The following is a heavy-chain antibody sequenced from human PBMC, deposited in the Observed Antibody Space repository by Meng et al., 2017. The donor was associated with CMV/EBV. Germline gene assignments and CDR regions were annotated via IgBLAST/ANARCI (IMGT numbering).Heavy chain of an antibody. Sequence: SGGTFRSYAIDWGRQAPGQAVEGMDGIIPIFGTANYTQKFQGRVTITADESTSTAYMELSSLRSEDTAVYYCALSYYYDSGGYYYYWGQGTLVTVSS. CDR1: GGTFRSYA. CDR2: IIPIFGTA. D-gene: IGHD3-22*01. J-gene: IGHJ4*02. CDR3: ALSYYYDSGGYYYY. V-gene: IGHV1-69*01.